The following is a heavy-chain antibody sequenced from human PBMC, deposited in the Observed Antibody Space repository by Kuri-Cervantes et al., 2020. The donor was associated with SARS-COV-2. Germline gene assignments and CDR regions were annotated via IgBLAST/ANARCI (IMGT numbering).Heavy chain of an antibody. J-gene: IGHJ4*02. CDR3: ATDRAGVHDF. CDR1: GFTFSSYG. D-gene: IGHD2-21*01. CDR2: IWYDGSNK. V-gene: IGHV3-30*02. Sequence: GGSLRLSCAASGFTFSSYGMHWVRQAPGKGLEWVAVIWYDGSNKYYADSVKGRFTISRDNSQNTLHLQMKSLRDEDTAIYYCATDRAGVHDFWGQGTLVTVSS.